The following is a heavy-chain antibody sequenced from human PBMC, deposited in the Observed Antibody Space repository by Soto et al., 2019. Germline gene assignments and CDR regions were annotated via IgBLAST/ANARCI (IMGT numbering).Heavy chain of an antibody. V-gene: IGHV3-23*01. D-gene: IGHD3-10*01. Sequence: PGGSLRLSCRASGLAFGNYAMNWVRQVPGRGLEWVAGVSTNGRSTYYADSVRGRFTISRDNSKNTLYLQMSSLRAEDSAVYYCARGSKDSYPGSRIFDFWGRGTLVTVSS. CDR1: GLAFGNYA. CDR3: ARGSKDSYPGSRIFDF. J-gene: IGHJ4*02. CDR2: VSTNGRST.